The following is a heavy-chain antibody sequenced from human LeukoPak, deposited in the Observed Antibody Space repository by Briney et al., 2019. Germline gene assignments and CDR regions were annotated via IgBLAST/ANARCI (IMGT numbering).Heavy chain of an antibody. V-gene: IGHV3-30*18. CDR1: GFTFSSYG. Sequence: PGGSLRLSCAASGFTFSSYGMHWVRQAPGKGLEWVAVISYDGSNKYYADSVKGRFTISRDNSKNTLYLQMNSLRAEDTAVYYCAKDQSYGAAGPYAFDIWGQGTMVTVSS. CDR3: AKDQSYGAAGPYAFDI. CDR2: ISYDGSNK. J-gene: IGHJ3*02. D-gene: IGHD6-13*01.